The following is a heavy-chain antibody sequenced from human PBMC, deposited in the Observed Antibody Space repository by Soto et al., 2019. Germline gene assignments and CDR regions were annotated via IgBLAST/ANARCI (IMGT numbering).Heavy chain of an antibody. V-gene: IGHV1-69*01. CDR1: GGTFSIYA. D-gene: IGHD2-8*01. J-gene: IGHJ6*02. Sequence: QVQLVQSGAAVKKPGSSVKVSCKASGGTFSIYAITWVRQAPGQGLEWMGGIIPIFGTADYAQKFQGRVTITADEPTSTAYMELSSLRSEDTAVYYCARDRVPLDLGYGTDGGCYRSMDVWGQGTKVTVSS. CDR3: ARDRVPLDLGYGTDGGCYRSMDV. CDR2: IIPIFGTA.